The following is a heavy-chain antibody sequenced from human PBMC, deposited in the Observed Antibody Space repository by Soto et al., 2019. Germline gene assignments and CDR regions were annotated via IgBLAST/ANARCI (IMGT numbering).Heavy chain of an antibody. D-gene: IGHD3-10*01. CDR1: GGSMKTTNW. Sequence: VQLRESGPGQVKTSGTLSLTCAVSGGSMKTTNWWSWVRQPPAKGLERIGEVFHSGITRYNPSLKSRATVSVDTSKNQFFLNLASVTAADTAVYYCTKDEAGSPFRYWGQGALVTVSS. V-gene: IGHV4-4*02. J-gene: IGHJ4*02. CDR2: VFHSGIT. CDR3: TKDEAGSPFRY.